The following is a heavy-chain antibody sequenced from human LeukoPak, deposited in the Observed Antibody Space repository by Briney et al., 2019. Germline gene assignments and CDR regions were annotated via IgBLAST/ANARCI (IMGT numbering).Heavy chain of an antibody. CDR1: GVSLSSFY. CDR3: ARDFPGYSSSHGFDF. CDR2: IYYSGST. V-gene: IGHV4-59*01. Sequence: SETLSLTCTVSGVSLSSFYWSWIRQPPGKGLEWIGCIYYSGSTNYNPSLRSRVTMSVDTSKNQFSLKLSSVTAADTAVYYCARDFPGYSSSHGFDFWGQGTMVTVSS. D-gene: IGHD5-18*01. J-gene: IGHJ3*01.